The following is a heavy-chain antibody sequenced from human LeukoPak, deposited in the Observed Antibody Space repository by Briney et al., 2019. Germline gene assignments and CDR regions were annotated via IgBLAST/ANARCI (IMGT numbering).Heavy chain of an antibody. CDR2: ISSSGSTI. J-gene: IGHJ6*03. CDR1: GFTFSSYE. V-gene: IGHV3-48*03. Sequence: GGSLRLSCAASGFTFSSYEMNWVRQAPGKGLEWVSYISSSGSTIYYADSVKGRFTISRDNAKNSLYLQVNSLRAEDTAVYYCARELRWNYYYMDVWGKGTTVTISS. CDR3: ARELRWNYYYMDV. D-gene: IGHD4-23*01.